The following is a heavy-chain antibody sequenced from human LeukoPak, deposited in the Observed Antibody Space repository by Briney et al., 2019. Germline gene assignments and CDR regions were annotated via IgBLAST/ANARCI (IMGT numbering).Heavy chain of an antibody. D-gene: IGHD5-12*01. V-gene: IGHV3-48*03. Sequence: QPGGSLRLSCAASGFTFSSYEMNWVRQAPGKGLEWVSYISSSGSTIYYADSVKGRFTISRDNAKNSLYLQMNSLRAEDTAVYYCARDPDSGYDYFPTYLDYWGQGTLVTVSS. J-gene: IGHJ4*02. CDR3: ARDPDSGYDYFPTYLDY. CDR2: ISSSGSTI. CDR1: GFTFSSYE.